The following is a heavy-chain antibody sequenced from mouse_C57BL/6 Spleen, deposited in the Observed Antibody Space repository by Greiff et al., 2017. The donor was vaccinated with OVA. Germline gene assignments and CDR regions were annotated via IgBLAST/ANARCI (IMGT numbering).Heavy chain of an antibody. J-gene: IGHJ2*01. D-gene: IGHD2-5*01. Sequence: VQLQQSGAELVMPGASVKLSCKASGYTFTSYWMHWVKQRPGQGLEWIGEIDPSDSYTNYNQKFKGKSTLTVDKSSSTAYMQLSSLTSEDSAVYYCARSGYSKDFDYWGQGTTLTVSS. CDR1: GYTFTSYW. CDR2: IDPSDSYT. V-gene: IGHV1-69*01. CDR3: ARSGYSKDFDY.